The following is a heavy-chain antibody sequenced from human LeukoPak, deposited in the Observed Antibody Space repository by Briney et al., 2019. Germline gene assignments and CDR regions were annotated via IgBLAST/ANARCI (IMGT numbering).Heavy chain of an antibody. CDR2: INYDGSNR. D-gene: IGHD3-16*01. CDR3: ARWGGTRQFYFDY. CDR1: GFTITTYA. J-gene: IGHJ4*02. V-gene: IGHV3-33*08. Sequence: GGSLRLSCAASGFTITTYAVNWVRQAPGKGLEWLAVINYDGSNRYYADSVKGRFTISKDSSENTLYLQMNRLRADDTAIYYCARWGGTRQFYFDYWGQGTLATVSS.